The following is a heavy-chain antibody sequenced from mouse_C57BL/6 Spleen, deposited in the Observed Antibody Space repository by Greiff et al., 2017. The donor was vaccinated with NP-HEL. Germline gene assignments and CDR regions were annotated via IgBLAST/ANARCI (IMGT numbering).Heavy chain of an antibody. J-gene: IGHJ2*01. V-gene: IGHV1-64*01. D-gene: IGHD4-1*01. Sequence: QVQLKQPGAELVQPGASVTLSCKASGYTFTSYWMHWVKQRPGQGLEWIGMIHPNSGSTNYNEKFSSKATLTVDKSSSPAYMQLSRLTSEDAAVYCCAREWDGGYFDYWGQGTTLTVSS. CDR2: IHPNSGST. CDR1: GYTFTSYW. CDR3: AREWDGGYFDY.